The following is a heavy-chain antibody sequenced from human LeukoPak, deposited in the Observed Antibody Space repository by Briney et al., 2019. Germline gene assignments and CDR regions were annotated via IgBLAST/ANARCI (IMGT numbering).Heavy chain of an antibody. V-gene: IGHV5-51*01. D-gene: IGHD3-10*01. Sequence: GESLKISCKASGYTFTHQWIGWVRQKSGSGLEWMGIIYPRDSDTRYSPAFQGHVSISADTSIHTAYLEWSRLEASDTAIYYCARHSDVIGAIWGQGTLVTVSS. CDR2: IYPRDSDT. J-gene: IGHJ4*02. CDR3: ARHSDVIGAI. CDR1: GYTFTHQW.